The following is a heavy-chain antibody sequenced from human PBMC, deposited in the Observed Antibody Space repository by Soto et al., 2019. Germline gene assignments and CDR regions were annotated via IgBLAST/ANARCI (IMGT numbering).Heavy chain of an antibody. D-gene: IGHD2-8*01. J-gene: IGHJ5*02. Sequence: QVLLVQSGAEMKQPGSSVSVSCRASGDSFTNYAFTWVRQAPGQGPEWLGGIILALGTPHYSQRFQGRLTMPADESSRTVYMGLGSLSLDAPAVYYLGRYCPNTKCRGGYYLDLWGQGTLLTVSS. CDR2: IILALGTP. CDR1: GDSFTNYA. CDR3: GRYCPNTKCRGGYYLDL. V-gene: IGHV1-69*01.